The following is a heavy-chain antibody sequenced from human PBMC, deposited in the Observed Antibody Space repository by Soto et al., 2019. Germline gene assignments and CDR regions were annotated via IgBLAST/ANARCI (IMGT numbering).Heavy chain of an antibody. V-gene: IGHV3-30*18. CDR3: AKDLAGSSDY. CDR2: ISYDGSNK. CDR1: GFTFSSYG. J-gene: IGHJ4*02. D-gene: IGHD3-10*01. Sequence: GGSLRLSCAASGFTFSSYGMHWVRQAPGKGLEWVAVISYDGSNKYYADSVKGRFTISRDNSKNTLYLQMNSLRAEDTAVYYCAKDLAGSSDYWGQGTLVTVSS.